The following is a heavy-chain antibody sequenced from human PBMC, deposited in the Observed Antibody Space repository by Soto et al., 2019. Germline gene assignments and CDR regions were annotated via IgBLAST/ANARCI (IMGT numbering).Heavy chain of an antibody. CDR3: ARALKRAYYYGSGSQNYYYGMDV. D-gene: IGHD3-10*01. J-gene: IGHJ6*02. CDR2: ISSNGGST. CDR1: GFTFSSYA. V-gene: IGHV3-64*01. Sequence: EVQLVESGGGLVQPGGSLRLSCAASGFTFSSYAMHWVRQAPGKGLEYVSAISSNGGSTYYANSVKGRFTISRDNSKNTLYLKMGSLRAEDMAVYYCARALKRAYYYGSGSQNYYYGMDVWGQGTTVTVSS.